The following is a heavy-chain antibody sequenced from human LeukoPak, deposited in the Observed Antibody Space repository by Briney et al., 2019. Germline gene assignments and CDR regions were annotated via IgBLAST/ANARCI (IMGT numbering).Heavy chain of an antibody. Sequence: GGSLRLSCAASGFTFSSYAMHWVRQAPGKGLEWVAVISYDGSNKYYADSVKGRFTISRDHSKNTLYLQMNSLRAEDTAVYYCARDSLAFDIWGQGTMVTVSS. CDR3: ARDSLAFDI. CDR1: GFTFSSYA. CDR2: ISYDGSNK. V-gene: IGHV3-30-3*01. J-gene: IGHJ3*02.